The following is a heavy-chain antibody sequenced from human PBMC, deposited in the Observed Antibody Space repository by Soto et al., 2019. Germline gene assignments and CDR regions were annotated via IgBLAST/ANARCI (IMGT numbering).Heavy chain of an antibody. V-gene: IGHV3-23*01. Sequence: EVQLLESGGGLVQPGGSLRLSCAASGFTFNNYAMTWVRQAPGKGLEWVSAISGGGDTTSYADSVKGRFTVSRDGSKNTRYRQGGGPGAEAPALYYCAKGRGGPGSLPPRVDFWGQGTLVPVSS. D-gene: IGHD3-10*01. CDR3: AKGRGGPGSLPPRVDF. J-gene: IGHJ4*02. CDR1: GFTFNNYA. CDR2: ISGGGDTT.